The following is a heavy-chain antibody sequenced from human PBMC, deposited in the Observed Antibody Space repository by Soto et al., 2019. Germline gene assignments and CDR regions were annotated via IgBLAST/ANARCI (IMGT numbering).Heavy chain of an antibody. J-gene: IGHJ4*02. CDR2: IYYSGST. CDR1: GGSISSGDYY. CDR3: ARDNDYGGYYYFDY. Sequence: SETLSLTCTVSGGSISSGDYYWSWIRQPPGKGLEWIGYIYYSGSTYYNPSLKSRVTISVDTSKNQFSLKLSSVTAADTAVYYCARDNDYGGYYYFDYWGQGTLVTVSS. V-gene: IGHV4-30-4*01. D-gene: IGHD4-17*01.